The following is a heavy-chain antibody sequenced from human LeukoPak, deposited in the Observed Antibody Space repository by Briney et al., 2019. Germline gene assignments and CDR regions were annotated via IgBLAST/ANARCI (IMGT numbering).Heavy chain of an antibody. CDR1: GFTISSNY. V-gene: IGHV3-66*01. J-gene: IGHJ4*02. CDR2: IYSGGST. Sequence: GGSLRLSCAASGFTISSNYMSWVRQAPGKGLEWVSVIYSGGSTYYADSVKGRFTISRDNSKNTLYLQMNSLRAEDTAVYYCARGLYDSSGYFDYWGQGTLVTVSS. D-gene: IGHD3-22*01. CDR3: ARGLYDSSGYFDY.